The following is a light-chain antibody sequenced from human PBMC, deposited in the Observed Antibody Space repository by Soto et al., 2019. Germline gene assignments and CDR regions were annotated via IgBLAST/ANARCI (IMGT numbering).Light chain of an antibody. CDR2: GAS. CDR3: QQYYNWPRT. J-gene: IGKJ5*01. Sequence: EIVLTRSPGTLSLYPGERATLSCRASQSVSNNYLAWYQQKPGQAPRLLFYGASTGATGLPARFSGSGSGTEFTLTINSLQAEDCAVYYCQQYYNWPRTFGQGTRLEIK. V-gene: IGKV3-15*01. CDR1: QSVSNN.